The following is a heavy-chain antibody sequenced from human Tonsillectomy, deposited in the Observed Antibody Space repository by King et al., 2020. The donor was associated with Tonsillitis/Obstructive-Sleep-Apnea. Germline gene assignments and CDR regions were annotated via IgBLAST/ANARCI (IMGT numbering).Heavy chain of an antibody. J-gene: IGHJ6*03. V-gene: IGHV3-53*01. CDR1: GFTVSNEY. Sequence: VQLVESGGGLIQPGGSLRLSCAASGFTVSNEYMSWVRQAPGKGLEWVSVIYSGGSTYYADSVKGRFTISRDNSKNTVYLQMNSLGAEDRAVYYCATGYCSGGSCPHYYYMDVWGKGTTVTVS. CDR3: ATGYCSGGSCPHYYYMDV. CDR2: IYSGGST. D-gene: IGHD2-15*01.